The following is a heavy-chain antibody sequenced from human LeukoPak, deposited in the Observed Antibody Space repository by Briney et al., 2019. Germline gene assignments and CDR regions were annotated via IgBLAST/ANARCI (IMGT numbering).Heavy chain of an antibody. J-gene: IGHJ4*02. V-gene: IGHV4-59*08. CDR3: ARHSYYYDSSNSYYYFDY. CDR2: IYYSGST. Sequence: SETLSLTCIISGGSISSYYWSWIRQPPGKGLEWIGYIYYSGSTEYNPSLKSRVTISVDTSMNQFSLKLSSVTAADTAVYYCARHSYYYDSSNSYYYFDYWGQGTLVTVSS. CDR1: GGSISSYY. D-gene: IGHD3-22*01.